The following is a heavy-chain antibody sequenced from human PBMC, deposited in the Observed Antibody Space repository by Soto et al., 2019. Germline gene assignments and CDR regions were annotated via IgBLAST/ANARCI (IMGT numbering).Heavy chain of an antibody. CDR3: AREWGGYDFWSGYYTGGYNWFDP. D-gene: IGHD3-3*01. CDR2: ISSSGSTI. V-gene: IGHV3-48*03. J-gene: IGHJ5*02. CDR1: GFTFSSYE. Sequence: QPVGSLRLSCAASGFTFSSYEMNWVRQAPGKGLEWVSYISSSGSTIYYADSVKGRFTISRDNAKNSLYLQMNSLRAEDTAVYYCAREWGGYDFWSGYYTGGYNWFDPWGQGTLVTVSS.